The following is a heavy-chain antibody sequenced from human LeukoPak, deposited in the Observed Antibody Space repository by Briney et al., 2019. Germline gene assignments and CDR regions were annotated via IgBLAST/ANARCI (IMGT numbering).Heavy chain of an antibody. V-gene: IGHV2-70*04. J-gene: IGHJ4*02. CDR1: GFSLSTCGMR. CDR2: IDWDDDK. Sequence: SGPTLVNPTQTPTLTCTFSGFSLSTCGMRVSWIRQPPGKALEWLARIDWDDDKFYSTSLKTRLTISKDTSKNQVVLTMTNMDPVDTATYYCARYYYDSSGSSAGYFDYWGQGTLVTVSS. CDR3: ARYYYDSSGSSAGYFDY. D-gene: IGHD3-22*01.